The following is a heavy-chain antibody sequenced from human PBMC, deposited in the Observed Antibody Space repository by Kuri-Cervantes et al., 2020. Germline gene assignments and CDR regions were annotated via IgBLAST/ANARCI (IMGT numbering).Heavy chain of an antibody. CDR1: GFTFSSYS. CDR2: ISSSSSTI. Sequence: GESLKISCAASGFTFSSYSMNWVRQAPGKGLEWVSYISSSSSTIYYADSVKGRFTISRDNAKNSLYLQMNSLRDEDTAVYYCARPIAAAGTGSLWVLADHVNYYGMDVWGQGTTVTVSS. V-gene: IGHV3-48*02. CDR3: ARPIAAAGTGSLWVLADHVNYYGMDV. J-gene: IGHJ6*02. D-gene: IGHD6-13*01.